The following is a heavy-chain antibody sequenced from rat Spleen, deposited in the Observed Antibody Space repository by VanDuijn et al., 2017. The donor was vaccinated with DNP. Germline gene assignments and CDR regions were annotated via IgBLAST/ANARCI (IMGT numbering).Heavy chain of an antibody. J-gene: IGHJ4*01. CDR1: GFTFSDYY. D-gene: IGHD2-1*01. CDR2: IRYDGGST. CDR3: ARPTYLYAMDA. Sequence: EVQLVESGGGLVQPGRSLKLSCAASGFTFSDYYMAWVRQAPTKGLEWVAYIRYDGGSTYYGDSGKGRFTVSRDNAKSSLYLQMDSLRSEDTATYYCARPTYLYAMDAWGQGTSVTVSS. V-gene: IGHV5-20*01.